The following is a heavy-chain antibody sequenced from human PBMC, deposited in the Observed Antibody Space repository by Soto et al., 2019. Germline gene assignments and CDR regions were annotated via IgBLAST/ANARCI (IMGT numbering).Heavy chain of an antibody. CDR1: GGAFSSYA. CDR2: VIPPSGTV. Sequence: SVKVSCKTSGGAFSSYAFVWVRQAPGQGLEWMGGVIPPSGTVNYAQSFQGRLTITADNPTNTAFMELSGLRSDDTAVYYCARLNWHPRRRQYYYYGTDVWGQGTTVTVSS. J-gene: IGHJ6*02. D-gene: IGHD1-20*01. V-gene: IGHV1-69*06. CDR3: ARLNWHPRRRQYYYYGTDV.